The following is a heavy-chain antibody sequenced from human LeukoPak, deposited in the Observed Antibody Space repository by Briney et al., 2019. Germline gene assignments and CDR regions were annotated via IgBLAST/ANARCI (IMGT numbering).Heavy chain of an antibody. J-gene: IGHJ5*02. CDR1: GGSFSGYY. V-gene: IGHV4-34*01. D-gene: IGHD3-3*01. CDR3: ARRATIFGVVIPGYNWFDP. Sequence: PSETLSLTCAAYGGSFSGYYWSWIRQPPGKGLEWIGEINHSGSTNYNPSLKSRVTISVDTSKNQFSLKLSSVTAADTAVYYCARRATIFGVVIPGYNWFDPWGQGTLVTVSS. CDR2: INHSGST.